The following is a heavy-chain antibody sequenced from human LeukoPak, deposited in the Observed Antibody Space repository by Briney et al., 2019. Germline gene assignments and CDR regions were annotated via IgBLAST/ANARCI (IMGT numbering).Heavy chain of an antibody. CDR3: AIYELGIFGVVIKPPFDY. D-gene: IGHD3-3*01. Sequence: PGGSLRLSCAASGFTFSSYAMSWVRQAPGKGLERVSAISGSGGSTYYADSVKGRFTISRDNSKNTLYLQMNSLRAEDTAVYYCAIYELGIFGVVIKPPFDYWGQGALVTVSS. V-gene: IGHV3-23*01. J-gene: IGHJ4*02. CDR2: ISGSGGST. CDR1: GFTFSSYA.